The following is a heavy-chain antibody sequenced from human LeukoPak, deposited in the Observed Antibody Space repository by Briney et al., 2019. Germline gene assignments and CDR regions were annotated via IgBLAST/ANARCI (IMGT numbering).Heavy chain of an antibody. V-gene: IGHV3-23*01. CDR2: ISVASNT. D-gene: IGHD3-3*01. Sequence: GGSLRLSCAASGLAFSSYAMSWVRQAPGKGLGWVSTISVASNTFYADSVKGRFTISRDNSRNTVYLQMTSLRADDTAVYYCADYGVSGVRNNFYWGQGTLVTVSS. CDR3: ADYGVSGVRNNFY. CDR1: GLAFSSYA. J-gene: IGHJ4*02.